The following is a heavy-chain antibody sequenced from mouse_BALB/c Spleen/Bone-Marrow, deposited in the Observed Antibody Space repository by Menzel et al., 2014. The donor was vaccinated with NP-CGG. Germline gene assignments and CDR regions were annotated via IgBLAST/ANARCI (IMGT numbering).Heavy chain of an antibody. J-gene: IGHJ3*01. CDR2: IYPGNSDT. Sequence: VQLQQSGTVLARPGASVKMSCKASGYTFTSYWMHWVKRRPGQGLEWIGAIYPGNSDTSYNQKFKGKAKLTAVTSTSTAYMELSSLTNEDSAVYYCTLGTTAPSAYWGQGTLVTVSA. CDR1: GYTFTSYW. D-gene: IGHD1-2*01. V-gene: IGHV1-5*01. CDR3: TLGTTAPSAY.